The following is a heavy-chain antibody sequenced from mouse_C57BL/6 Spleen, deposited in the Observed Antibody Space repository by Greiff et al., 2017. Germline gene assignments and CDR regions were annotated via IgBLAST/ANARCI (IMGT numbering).Heavy chain of an antibody. Sequence: EVMLVESGGGLVQPGGSLKLSCAASGFTFSDYYMYWVRQTPEKRLEWVAYISNGGGSTYYPDTVKGRFTISRDNAKNTLYLQMSRLKSEDTAMYYCARQGYGGYFDYWGQGTTLTVSS. D-gene: IGHD2-14*01. CDR2: ISNGGGST. V-gene: IGHV5-12*01. J-gene: IGHJ2*01. CDR1: GFTFSDYY. CDR3: ARQGYGGYFDY.